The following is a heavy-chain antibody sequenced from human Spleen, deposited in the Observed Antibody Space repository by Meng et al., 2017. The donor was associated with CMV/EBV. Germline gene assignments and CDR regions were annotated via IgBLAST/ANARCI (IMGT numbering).Heavy chain of an antibody. Sequence: GESLKISCAASGFTFNMYWMNWVRQAPGKGLEWVASINQDGSQRNYVDSVKGRFTISRDNAKNSMYLQMNSLRVEDTAVYYCGRDMDVWGQGTTVTVSS. CDR3: GRDMDV. CDR2: INQDGSQR. J-gene: IGHJ6*02. V-gene: IGHV3-7*01. CDR1: GFTFNMYW.